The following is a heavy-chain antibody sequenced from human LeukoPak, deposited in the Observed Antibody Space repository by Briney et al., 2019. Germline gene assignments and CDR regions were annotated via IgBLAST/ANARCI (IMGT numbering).Heavy chain of an antibody. CDR2: IYHSGST. CDR3: ARKGTTTGFDY. CDR1: GGSISSGNW. J-gene: IGHJ4*02. V-gene: IGHV4-4*02. D-gene: IGHD1-1*01. Sequence: PSGTLSLTCAVSGGSISSGNWWSWVRQPPGKGLEWIGEIYHSGSTNYNPSLKSRVTISVDKSNSQFSLKVTSVTAADTAVYYCARKGTTTGFDYWGQGTLVIVSS.